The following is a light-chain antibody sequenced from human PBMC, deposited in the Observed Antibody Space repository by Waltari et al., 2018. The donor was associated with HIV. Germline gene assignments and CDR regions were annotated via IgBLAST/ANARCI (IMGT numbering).Light chain of an antibody. CDR2: GKN. CDR1: HLTKYS. Sequence: SSELTQVPAVSVALGQTVRITYQGDHLTKYSANRYQHKPGQAPLLILYGKNHYRRSGIPARFSGSASGTTASLTITGAQAEDEADYYCDSRDTNNKHHVFGTGT. CDR3: DSRDTNNKHHV. J-gene: IGLJ1*01. V-gene: IGLV3-19*01.